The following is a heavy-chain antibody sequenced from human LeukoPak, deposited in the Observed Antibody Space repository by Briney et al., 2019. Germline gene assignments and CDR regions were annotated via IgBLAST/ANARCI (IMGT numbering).Heavy chain of an antibody. V-gene: IGHV3-7*01. D-gene: IGHD3-10*01. Sequence: GGSLRLSCAAPGFTFSSYWMSWVRQAPGKGLDRVANIKQHGSGKYYVDTVKGRFTIARDNAKNSLYLQNNSLRAEDTAVYYCARDLSEFFDYRGQGTLVSVSS. CDR3: ARDLSEFFDY. CDR1: GFTFSSYW. CDR2: IKQHGSGK. J-gene: IGHJ4*02.